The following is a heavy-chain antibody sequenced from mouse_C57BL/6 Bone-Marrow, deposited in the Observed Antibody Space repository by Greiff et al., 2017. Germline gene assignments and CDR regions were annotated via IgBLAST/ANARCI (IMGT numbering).Heavy chain of an antibody. V-gene: IGHV1-81*01. Sequence: VQLQQSGAELARPGASVKLSCKASGYTFTSYGISWVKQRTGQGLEWIGEIYPRSGNTYYNEKFKGKATLTADKSSSTAYMELRSLTSEDSAVYFCARRIYYDFYWYFDVWGTGTTVTVSS. CDR2: IYPRSGNT. CDR1: GYTFTSYG. D-gene: IGHD2-4*01. J-gene: IGHJ1*03. CDR3: ARRIYYDFYWYFDV.